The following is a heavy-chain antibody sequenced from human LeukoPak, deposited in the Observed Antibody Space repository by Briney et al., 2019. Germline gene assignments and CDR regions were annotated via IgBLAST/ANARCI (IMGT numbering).Heavy chain of an antibody. CDR3: AKRDSAGSGTGKYYFDY. D-gene: IGHD6-13*01. CDR2: IQYNGNNR. CDR1: GFTFSGYG. Sequence: GGSLRLSCAASGFTFSGYGVHWVRQAPGKGLEWLAFIQYNGNNRYYANSVKGRFTLSRDNSGNTLYLQMNSLRAEDTAVYYCAKRDSAGSGTGKYYFDYWGQGTLVTVSS. V-gene: IGHV3-30*02. J-gene: IGHJ4*02.